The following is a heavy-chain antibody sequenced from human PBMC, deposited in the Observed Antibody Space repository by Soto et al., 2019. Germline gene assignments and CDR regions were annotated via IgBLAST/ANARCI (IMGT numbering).Heavy chain of an antibody. J-gene: IGHJ6*02. D-gene: IGHD3-9*01. CDR3: ASPPDNYFDRPGRRADPYYYGMDV. CDR2: INVDNGNT. CDR1: GYSFSNYA. V-gene: IGHV1-3*01. Sequence: QVQLVQSGAEVKKPGASVKVSCKASGYSFSNYAIHWVRQAPGQGLEWMGWINVDNGNTKYSQKLQDRVTITRDTSASTGYMEVSSLRSEDTAVYYWASPPDNYFDRPGRRADPYYYGMDVWGQGTTVTVAS.